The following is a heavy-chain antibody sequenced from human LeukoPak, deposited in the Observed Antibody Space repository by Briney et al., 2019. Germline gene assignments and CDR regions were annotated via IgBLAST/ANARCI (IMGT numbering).Heavy chain of an antibody. Sequence: SETLSLTCAVYGGSFSGYYWSWIRQPPGKGLEWIGEINHSGSTNYNPSLKSRVTISVDTSKNQFSLKLSSVTAADTAVYYCARGRGYDFWGGYYLDYWGQGTLVTVSS. CDR3: ARGRGYDFWGGYYLDY. CDR1: GGSFSGYY. J-gene: IGHJ4*02. V-gene: IGHV4-34*01. D-gene: IGHD3-3*01. CDR2: INHSGST.